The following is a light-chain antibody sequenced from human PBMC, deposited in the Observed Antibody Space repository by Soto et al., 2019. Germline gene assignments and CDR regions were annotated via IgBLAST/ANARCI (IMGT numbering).Light chain of an antibody. J-gene: IGLJ1*01. Sequence: QSVLTQPASVAGFPGQSITISCTGTSSDVGGYNYVSWYQQHPGKAPKLIIYEASNRPTGVSNRFSGSKSGHTASLTISGLQSEDEADYFCTSYTSSSTLDVFGTGTKVTVL. CDR3: TSYTSSSTLDV. CDR1: SSDVGGYNY. CDR2: EAS. V-gene: IGLV2-14*01.